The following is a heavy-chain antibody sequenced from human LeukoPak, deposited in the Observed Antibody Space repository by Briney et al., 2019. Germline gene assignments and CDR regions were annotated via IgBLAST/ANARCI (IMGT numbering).Heavy chain of an antibody. V-gene: IGHV3-21*01. Sequence: GGSLRLSCAASGFTFSSYSMNWVRQTPGKGLEWVSSISTTSTYIYYADSVKGRFTISRDNAKDSLYLQMNSLRAEDTAIYYCARVVGKVFKDINGYYFDYWGQGNLVTVSS. CDR3: ARVVGKVFKDINGYYFDY. J-gene: IGHJ4*02. CDR1: GFTFSSYS. CDR2: ISTTSTYI. D-gene: IGHD2-15*01.